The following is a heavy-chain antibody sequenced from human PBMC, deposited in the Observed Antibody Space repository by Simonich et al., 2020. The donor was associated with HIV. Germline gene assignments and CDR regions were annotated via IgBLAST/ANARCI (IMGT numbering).Heavy chain of an antibody. Sequence: EYGGGLVQPGRSLRLSCTASGFTFGDDAMSWVRQAPGKGLEWVGFIRSKAYGETTEYAASVKGRFTISRDDSKSIAYLQMNSLKTEDTAVYYCTRIRSGSHSSSYDLEERNLLDYWGQGTLVTVSS. CDR2: IRSKAYGETT. V-gene: IGHV3-49*04. CDR3: TRIRSGSHSSSYDLEERNLLDY. CDR1: GFTFGDDA. J-gene: IGHJ4*02. D-gene: IGHD6-13*01.